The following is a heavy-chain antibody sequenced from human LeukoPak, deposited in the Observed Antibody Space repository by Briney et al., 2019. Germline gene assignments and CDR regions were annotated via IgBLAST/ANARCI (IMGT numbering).Heavy chain of an antibody. CDR1: GGSISSSSYY. CDR3: ARGATVYWFDP. Sequence: SETLSLTCTASGGSISSSSYYWGWIRQPPGKGLEWIGSIYYSGSTYYNPSLKSRVTISVDTSKNQFSLKLSSVTAADTAVYYCARGATVYWFDPWGQGTLVTVSS. J-gene: IGHJ5*02. V-gene: IGHV4-39*07. D-gene: IGHD4-17*01. CDR2: IYYSGST.